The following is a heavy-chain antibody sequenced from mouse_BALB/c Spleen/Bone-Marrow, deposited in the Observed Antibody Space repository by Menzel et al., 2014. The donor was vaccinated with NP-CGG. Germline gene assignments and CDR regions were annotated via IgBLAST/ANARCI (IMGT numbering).Heavy chain of an antibody. J-gene: IGHJ2*01. D-gene: IGHD1-1*01. V-gene: IGHV14-3*02. CDR1: GFNIKDTY. CDR2: IDPANVNT. CDR3: ASYVYGYYFDY. Sequence: EVKLQESGAELVKPGASVKLSCTASGFNIKDTYMHWVKQRPEQGLEWIGRIDPANVNTKYDPKFQGKATITADTSPNTAYLQLSSLTSEDTAVYYCASYVYGYYFDYWGQGTTLTVSS.